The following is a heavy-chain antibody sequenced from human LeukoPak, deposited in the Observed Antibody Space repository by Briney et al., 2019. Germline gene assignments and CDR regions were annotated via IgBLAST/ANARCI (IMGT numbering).Heavy chain of an antibody. CDR3: AREGVLEIAVAAPFDY. J-gene: IGHJ4*02. Sequence: SQTLSLTCAISGDSVSSNSAAWNWIRQSPSRGLEWLGRTYYRSKWYNDYAVSVKSRITIDPDTSKNQFSLQLNSVTPEDTAVYYCAREGVLEIAVAAPFDYWGQGTLVTVSS. CDR1: GDSVSSNSAA. CDR2: TYYRSKWYN. V-gene: IGHV6-1*01. D-gene: IGHD6-19*01.